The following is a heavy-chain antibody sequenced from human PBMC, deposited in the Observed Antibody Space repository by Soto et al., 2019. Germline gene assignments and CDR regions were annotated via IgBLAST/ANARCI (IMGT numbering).Heavy chain of an antibody. CDR2: IYYSGST. D-gene: IGHD4-17*01. J-gene: IGHJ6*02. V-gene: IGHV4-31*03. Sequence: QVQLQESGPGLVKPSQTLSLTCTVSGGSISSGGYYWSWIRQHPGKGLEWIGYIYYSGSTYYNPSLKSRVTISVDTSKNQFSLKLSSVTAADTAVYYCARDTVPNYYYYGMDVWGQGTTVTVSS. CDR3: ARDTVPNYYYYGMDV. CDR1: GGSISSGGYY.